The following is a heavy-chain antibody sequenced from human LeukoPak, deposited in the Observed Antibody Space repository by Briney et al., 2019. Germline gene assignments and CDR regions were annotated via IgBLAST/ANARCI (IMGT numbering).Heavy chain of an antibody. CDR1: GDSVSTNSAD. V-gene: IGHV6-1*01. CDR3: ARVHNYGFDY. Sequence: SQTLSLTCAISGDSVSTNSADWNWIRQSPSRGLEWLGRTKYRSKWYFDYAVSVKSRITINPDTSKNQFSLQLNSVTPEDTAVYYGARVHNYGFDYWGQGTLVTVSS. J-gene: IGHJ4*02. D-gene: IGHD5-18*01. CDR2: TKYRSKWYF.